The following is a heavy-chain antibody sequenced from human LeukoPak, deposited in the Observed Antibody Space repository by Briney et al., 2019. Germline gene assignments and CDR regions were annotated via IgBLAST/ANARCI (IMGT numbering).Heavy chain of an antibody. CDR2: ISSTGTTT. D-gene: IGHD1-26*01. CDR3: ARAGVGATNFDY. Sequence: GGSLRLSCAASGFTFSRFEMIWVRQAPGKGLEFVSCISSTGTTTYYADSVKGRFTVSRDNAKSSLFLRMNSLRADDTAVYYCARAGVGATNFDYWGQGSLVTVSS. J-gene: IGHJ4*02. V-gene: IGHV3-48*03. CDR1: GFTFSRFE.